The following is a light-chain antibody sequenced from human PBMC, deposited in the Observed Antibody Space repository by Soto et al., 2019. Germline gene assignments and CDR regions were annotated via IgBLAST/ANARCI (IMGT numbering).Light chain of an antibody. CDR3: QQYNSWPIT. CDR2: GAS. CDR1: QSVDSN. Sequence: EIVMTQSPATLSVSPGQISTLSCRASQSVDSNLAWYQQKPGQAPRLLINGASTRATGVPARFSGSGYGTELTLTISSMQSEDFAVYYCQQYNSWPITFGQGTRLEIK. J-gene: IGKJ5*01. V-gene: IGKV3-15*01.